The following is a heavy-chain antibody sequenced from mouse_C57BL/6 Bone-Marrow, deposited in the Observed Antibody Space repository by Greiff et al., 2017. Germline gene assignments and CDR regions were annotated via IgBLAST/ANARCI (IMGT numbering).Heavy chain of an antibody. CDR1: GYTFTSYW. V-gene: IGHV1-50*01. CDR3: ARKGGDGYYWYFDV. D-gene: IGHD2-3*01. Sequence: VQLQQPGAELVKPGASVKLSCKASGYTFTSYWMQWVKQRPGQGLEWIGEIDPSDSYTNYNQKFKGKATLTVDTSSSTAYMQLSSLTAEDSAVYYCARKGGDGYYWYFDVWGTGTTVTVSS. CDR2: IDPSDSYT. J-gene: IGHJ1*03.